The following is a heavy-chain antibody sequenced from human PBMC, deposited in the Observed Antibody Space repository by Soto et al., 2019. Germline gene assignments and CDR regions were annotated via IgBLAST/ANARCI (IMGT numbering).Heavy chain of an antibody. J-gene: IGHJ5*02. V-gene: IGHV4-59*12. Sequence: SETLSLTCTVSGGTISSWYWSWIRQPPGKGLEWIGYIYYSGSTNCNPSLKSRVTISVDTSKNQFSLKLSSVTAADTAVYYCARSLDPWGQGTLVTVS. CDR3: ARSLDP. CDR1: GGTISSWY. CDR2: IYYSGST.